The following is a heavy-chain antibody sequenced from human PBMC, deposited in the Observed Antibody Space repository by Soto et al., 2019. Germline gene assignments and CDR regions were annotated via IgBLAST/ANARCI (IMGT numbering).Heavy chain of an antibody. CDR2: INLGGST. CDR3: ARGKLETATFRTWYYGMDV. CDR1: GGSFRDYY. V-gene: IGHV4-34*01. D-gene: IGHD6-25*01. J-gene: IGHJ6*02. Sequence: PSETLSLTCAVYGGSFRDYYWSWSWIRQPPGKGLEWIGEINLGGSTYYNPSLKSRVTISVDTSKNQFSLSLSSVTAADTAVYYCARGKLETATFRTWYYGMDVWGQGTTVTVSS.